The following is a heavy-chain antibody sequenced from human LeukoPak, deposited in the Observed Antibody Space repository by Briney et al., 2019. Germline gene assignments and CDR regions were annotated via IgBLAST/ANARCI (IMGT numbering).Heavy chain of an antibody. CDR2: INHSGSA. D-gene: IGHD6-6*01. CDR1: GGSFSGYY. J-gene: IGHJ4*02. CDR3: ARYRADSSSFDY. Sequence: SETLSLTCAVYGGSFSGYYWSWIRQPPGKGLEWIGEINHSGSANYNPSLKSRVTISVDTSKNQFSLKLSSVTAADTAVYYCARYRADSSSFDYWGQGTLVTVSS. V-gene: IGHV4-34*01.